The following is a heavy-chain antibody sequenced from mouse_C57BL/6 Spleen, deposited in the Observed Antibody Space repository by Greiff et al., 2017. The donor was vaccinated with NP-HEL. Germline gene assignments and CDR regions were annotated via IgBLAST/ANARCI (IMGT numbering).Heavy chain of an antibody. CDR3: ARQRDGYDGGGMDY. J-gene: IGHJ4*01. Sequence: VQLKESGPVLVKPGASVKMSCKASGYTFTDYYMNWVKQSHGKGLEWIGVINPYNGGTSYNQKFKGKATLTVDKSSSTAYMELSSLTSADSAVYYCARQRDGYDGGGMDYWGQGTSVTVSS. V-gene: IGHV1-19*01. CDR2: INPYNGGT. CDR1: GYTFTDYY. D-gene: IGHD2-2*01.